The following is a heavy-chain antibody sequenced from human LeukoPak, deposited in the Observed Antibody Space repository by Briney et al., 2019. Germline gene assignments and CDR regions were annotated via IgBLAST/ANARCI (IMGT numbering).Heavy chain of an antibody. CDR3: ARPITMIVVVSPLDY. J-gene: IGHJ4*02. V-gene: IGHV3-30-3*01. CDR2: ISYDGSNK. Sequence: GGSLRLSCAASGFTFSRYWMTWVRQAPGKGLEWVAVISYDGSNKYYADSVKGRFTISRDSSKNTLYLQMNSLRAEDTAVYYCARPITMIVVVSPLDYWGQGTLVTVSS. CDR1: GFTFSRYW. D-gene: IGHD3-22*01.